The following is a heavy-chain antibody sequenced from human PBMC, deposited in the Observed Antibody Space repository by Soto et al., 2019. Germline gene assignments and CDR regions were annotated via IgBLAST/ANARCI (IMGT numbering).Heavy chain of an antibody. D-gene: IGHD2-21*02. J-gene: IGHJ5*02. CDR3: ARGGPLVAAALAYCGGDCYSTWFDP. CDR2: IIPIFGTA. Sequence: SVKVSCKASGGTFSSYAISWVRQAPGQGLEWMGGIIPIFGTANYAQKFQGRVTITADESTSTAYMELSNLRSEDTAVYYCARGGPLVAAALAYCGGDCYSTWFDPWGQGTLVTVSS. V-gene: IGHV1-69*13. CDR1: GGTFSSYA.